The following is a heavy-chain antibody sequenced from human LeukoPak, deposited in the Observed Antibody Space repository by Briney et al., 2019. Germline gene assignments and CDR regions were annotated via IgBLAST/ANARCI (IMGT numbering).Heavy chain of an antibody. Sequence: GRSLRLSCAVSGFTFSSYAMHWVRQAPGKELEWVAVISYDGNNKYYADSVKGRFNISRDNSKNTLYLQMNSRRAEDTAVHYCARAYSSSWYYYYGMDVWGQGTTVTVSS. J-gene: IGHJ6*02. D-gene: IGHD6-13*01. V-gene: IGHV3-30*04. CDR3: ARAYSSSWYYYYGMDV. CDR1: GFTFSSYA. CDR2: ISYDGNNK.